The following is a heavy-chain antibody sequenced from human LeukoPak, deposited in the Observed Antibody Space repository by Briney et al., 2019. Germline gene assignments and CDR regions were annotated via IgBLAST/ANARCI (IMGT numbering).Heavy chain of an antibody. D-gene: IGHD5-12*01. V-gene: IGHV3-21*04. Sequence: PGGSLRLPCAASGFTFSSYSMNWVRQAPGKGLEWVSSISSSSSYIYYADSVKGRFTISRDNAKNSLYLQMNSLRAEDTALYYCARGYEAGKGLYSGYDYGTYYFDYWGQGTLVTVSS. J-gene: IGHJ4*02. CDR3: ARGYEAGKGLYSGYDYGTYYFDY. CDR1: GFTFSSYS. CDR2: ISSSSSYI.